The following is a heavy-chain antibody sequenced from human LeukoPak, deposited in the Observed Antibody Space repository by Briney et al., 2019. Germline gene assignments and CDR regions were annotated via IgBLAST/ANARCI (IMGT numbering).Heavy chain of an antibody. CDR3: ANRRGSIAARPYRVDNKFFGY. J-gene: IGHJ4*02. CDR1: GFTFSSYA. Sequence: GGSLRLSCAASGFTFSSYAMSWVRQAPGKGLEWVSSISGSGDNTYYADSVQGRFTISRDNSKNTLYLQTNSLRAEDSAVYYCANRRGSIAARPYRVDNKFFGYWGQGTLVTVSS. D-gene: IGHD6-6*01. V-gene: IGHV3-23*01. CDR2: ISGSGDNT.